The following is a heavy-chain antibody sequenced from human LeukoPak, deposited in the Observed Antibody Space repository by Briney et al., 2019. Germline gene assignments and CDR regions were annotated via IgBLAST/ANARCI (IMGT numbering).Heavy chain of an antibody. CDR1: GYSFTNYG. J-gene: IGHJ3*02. V-gene: IGHV1-18*04. CDR2: ISAHNGKT. Sequence: ASVKVSCKASGYSFTNYGVSWVRQAPGQGLEWLGWISAHNGKTDFSPRFHGRLILTTDTSTSTSYMELSSLRPDDTAVYFCARDSMVVVTIHDAFEIWGQRTRVTVSS. D-gene: IGHD3-22*01. CDR3: ARDSMVVVTIHDAFEI.